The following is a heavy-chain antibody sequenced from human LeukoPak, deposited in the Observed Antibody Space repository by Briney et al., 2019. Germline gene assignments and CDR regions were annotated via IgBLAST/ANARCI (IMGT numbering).Heavy chain of an antibody. V-gene: IGHV3-48*02. CDR1: GFTFINYW. CDR3: ARDPYYDFWSGYPYYYYYGMDV. Sequence: GGSLRLSCAASGFTFINYWMGWVRQAPGKGLEWVSYISSSSSTIYYADSVKGRFTISRDNAKNSLYLQMNSLRDEDTAVYYCARDPYYDFWSGYPYYYYYGMDVWGQGTTVTVSS. CDR2: ISSSSSTI. D-gene: IGHD3-3*01. J-gene: IGHJ6*02.